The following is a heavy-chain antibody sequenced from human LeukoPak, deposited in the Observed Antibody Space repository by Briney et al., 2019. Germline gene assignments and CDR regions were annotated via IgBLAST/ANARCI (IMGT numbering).Heavy chain of an antibody. Sequence: PGGSLRLSCGASGFTFGSSWMSWVRQAPGKGLEWVSAISGSGGSTYYADSVKGRFTISRDNSKNTLYLQMKSLRAEDTALYYCAKDLSYGMDVWDQGTTVTVSS. J-gene: IGHJ6*02. D-gene: IGHD3-9*01. CDR3: AKDLSYGMDV. CDR1: GFTFGSSW. CDR2: ISGSGGST. V-gene: IGHV3-23*01.